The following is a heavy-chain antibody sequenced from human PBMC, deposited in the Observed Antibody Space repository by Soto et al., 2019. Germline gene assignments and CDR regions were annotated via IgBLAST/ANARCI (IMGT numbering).Heavy chain of an antibody. Sequence: XESLKISFKGSGYSFAGYWITWVRQNPGKGLEWMGRIDPSDSQTYYSPSFRGHVTISVTKSITTVFLQWSSLRASDTAMYYCARQIYDSDTGPNFQYYFDSWGQGTPVTVSS. D-gene: IGHD3-22*01. CDR1: GYSFAGYW. CDR2: IDPSDSQT. CDR3: ARQIYDSDTGPNFQYYFDS. J-gene: IGHJ4*02. V-gene: IGHV5-10-1*01.